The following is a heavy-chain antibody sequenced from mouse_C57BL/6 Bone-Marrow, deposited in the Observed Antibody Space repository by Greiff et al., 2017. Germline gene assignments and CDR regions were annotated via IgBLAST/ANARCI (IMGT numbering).Heavy chain of an antibody. J-gene: IGHJ3*01. Sequence: QVQLQQSGAELVKPGASVQMSCKASGYTFTSYWITWVKQRPGQGLEWIGDIYPGSGSTNYNEKFKSKATLTVDTSSSTAYMQLSSLTSEDSAVYYCARQHYGPCFAYRRQGTLVTASA. V-gene: IGHV1-55*01. CDR1: GYTFTSYW. D-gene: IGHD1-1*01. CDR3: ARQHYGPCFAY. CDR2: IYPGSGST.